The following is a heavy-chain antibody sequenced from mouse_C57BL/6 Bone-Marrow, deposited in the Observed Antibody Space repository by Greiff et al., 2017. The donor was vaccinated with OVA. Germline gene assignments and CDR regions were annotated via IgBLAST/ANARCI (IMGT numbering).Heavy chain of an antibody. V-gene: IGHV5-4*01. Sequence: EVNLVESGGGLVKPGGSLKLSCAASGFTFSSYAMSWVRQTPEKRLEWVATISDGGSYTYYPDNVKGRFTISRDNAKNNLYLQMSHLKSEDTAMYYCARDGGPGYWGQGTTLTVSS. J-gene: IGHJ2*01. CDR1: GFTFSSYA. CDR2: ISDGGSYT. D-gene: IGHD3-3*01. CDR3: ARDGGPGY.